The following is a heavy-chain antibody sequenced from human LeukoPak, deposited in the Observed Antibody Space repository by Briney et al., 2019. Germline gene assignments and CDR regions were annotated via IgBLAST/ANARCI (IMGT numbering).Heavy chain of an antibody. D-gene: IGHD1-14*01. CDR1: GFTLSDYY. J-gene: IGHJ5*02. V-gene: IGHV3-11*04. CDR3: ARDEGTPST. Sequence: GGSLRLSCVAYGFTLSDYYISWVRQAPGKGLEWLSDISGTGTTTHSADSVKGRFTISRDNAKNSLYLQMNSLRAEDTAVYYCARDEGTPSTWGQGNLVTVSS. CDR2: ISGTGTTT.